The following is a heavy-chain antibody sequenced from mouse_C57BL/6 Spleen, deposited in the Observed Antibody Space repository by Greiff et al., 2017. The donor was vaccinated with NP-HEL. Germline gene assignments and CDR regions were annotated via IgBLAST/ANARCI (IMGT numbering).Heavy chain of an antibody. Sequence: EVHLVESGGDLVKPGGSLKLSCAASGFTFSSYGMSWVRQTPDKRLEWVATISSGGSYTYYPDSVKGRFTISRDNAKNTLYLQMSSLKSEDTAMYYCARGGSTTGAWFAYWGQGTLVTVSA. CDR2: ISSGGSYT. CDR3: ARGGSTTGAWFAY. CDR1: GFTFSSYG. V-gene: IGHV5-6*01. D-gene: IGHD2-1*01. J-gene: IGHJ3*01.